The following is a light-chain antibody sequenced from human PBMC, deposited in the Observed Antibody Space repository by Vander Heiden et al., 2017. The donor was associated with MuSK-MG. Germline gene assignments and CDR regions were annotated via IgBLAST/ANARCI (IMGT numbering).Light chain of an antibody. J-gene: IGLJ1*01. CDR1: RLGDKY. V-gene: IGLV3-1*01. CDR3: QARDRSTYG. CDR2: QDS. Sequence: SYDLAQPPSVSVSPGQTARVTCSGDRLGDKYVFWYQQKPGQSPVMVIYQDSKRPSGIPDRFSGSNSGNTATLTISGTQGLDEADYYCQARDRSTYGFGTGTKVTIL.